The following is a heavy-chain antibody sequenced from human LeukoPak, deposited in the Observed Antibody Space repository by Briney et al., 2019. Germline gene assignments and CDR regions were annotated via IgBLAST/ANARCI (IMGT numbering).Heavy chain of an antibody. Sequence: SETLALTCTVPGGSVSRGGYYWSWIRQHPGKGLEWIGYINYRGSTYYNPSLKRRVTISLDTSENQFSLKLSSVTAADTAVYYCARVPPCSSTSCYDRYNWFDPWGQGILVTVSS. CDR3: ARVPPCSSTSCYDRYNWFDP. V-gene: IGHV4-31*03. J-gene: IGHJ5*02. D-gene: IGHD2-2*01. CDR1: GGSVSRGGYY. CDR2: INYRGST.